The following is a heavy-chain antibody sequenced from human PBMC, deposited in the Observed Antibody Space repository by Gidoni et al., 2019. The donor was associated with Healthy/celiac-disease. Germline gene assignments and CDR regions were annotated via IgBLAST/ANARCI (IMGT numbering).Heavy chain of an antibody. CDR1: GGSFSGYY. CDR2: INHSGST. J-gene: IGHJ4*02. CDR3: ARVSGYSGYESFDY. D-gene: IGHD5-12*01. V-gene: IGHV4-34*01. Sequence: QVQLQQWGAGLLKPSETLSLTCAVYGGSFSGYYWSWIRQPPGKGLEWIGEINHSGSTNYNPSLKSRVTISVDTSKNQFSLKLSSVTAADTAVYYCARVSGYSGYESFDYWGQGTLVTVSS.